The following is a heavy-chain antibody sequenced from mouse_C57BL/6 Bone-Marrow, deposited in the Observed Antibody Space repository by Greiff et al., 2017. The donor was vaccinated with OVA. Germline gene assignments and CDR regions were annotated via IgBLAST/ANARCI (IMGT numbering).Heavy chain of an antibody. D-gene: IGHD2-10*01. Sequence: EVKLMESGPGMVKPSQSLSLTCTVTGYSITSGYDWHWIRHFPGNKLEWMGYISYSGSTNYNPSLKSRISITHDTSKNHFFLKLNSVTTEDTATYYCARPYYGNYGFAYWGQGTLVTVSA. CDR1: GYSITSGYD. CDR3: ARPYYGNYGFAY. CDR2: ISYSGST. J-gene: IGHJ3*01. V-gene: IGHV3-1*01.